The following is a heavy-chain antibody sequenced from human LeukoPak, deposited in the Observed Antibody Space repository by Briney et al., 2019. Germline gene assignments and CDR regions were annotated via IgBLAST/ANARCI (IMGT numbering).Heavy chain of an antibody. Sequence: SETLSLTCTVSGGSTSNYFCTWLRQSAGKGLGWIGRIHTSGSTNYNPSLKSRVSMSVDTSKNQFSLKLSSVTAADTAVYYCARDPEGHGYYFDYWGQGALVTVSS. CDR3: ARDPEGHGYYFDY. CDR2: IHTSGST. J-gene: IGHJ4*02. D-gene: IGHD3-3*01. CDR1: GGSTSNYF. V-gene: IGHV4-4*07.